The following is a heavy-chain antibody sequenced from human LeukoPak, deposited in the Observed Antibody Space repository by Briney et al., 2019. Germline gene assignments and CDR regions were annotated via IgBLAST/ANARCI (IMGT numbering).Heavy chain of an antibody. Sequence: PGGSLRLSCAASGFTFSSYWMSWVRQAPGKGLEWVANIKQDGSEKYYVDSVKGRFTISRDNAKNSLYLQMNSLRAEDTAVFYCARGSATNGWFSDYWGQGTLVTVSS. J-gene: IGHJ4*02. CDR2: IKQDGSEK. D-gene: IGHD6-19*01. V-gene: IGHV3-7*01. CDR3: ARGSATNGWFSDY. CDR1: GFTFSSYW.